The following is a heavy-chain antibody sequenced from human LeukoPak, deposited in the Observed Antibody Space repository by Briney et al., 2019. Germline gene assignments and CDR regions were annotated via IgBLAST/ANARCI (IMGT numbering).Heavy chain of an antibody. CDR3: AREKTRGYSYGSPSDY. Sequence: GGSLRLSCAASGFTFSSYGMHWVRQAPGKGLEWVAVIWYDGSNKYYADSVKGRFTISRDNSKNTLYLQMNSLRAEDTAVYYCAREKTRGYSYGSPSDYWGQGTLVTVSS. D-gene: IGHD5-18*01. V-gene: IGHV3-33*01. CDR1: GFTFSSYG. J-gene: IGHJ4*02. CDR2: IWYDGSNK.